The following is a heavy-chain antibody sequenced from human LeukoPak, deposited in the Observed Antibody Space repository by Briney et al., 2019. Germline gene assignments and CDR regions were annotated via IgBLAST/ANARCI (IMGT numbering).Heavy chain of an antibody. CDR3: ARHVLDIVATPSAEPPLLGYYYGMDV. CDR1: GYSISSGYY. D-gene: IGHD5-12*01. V-gene: IGHV4-38-2*02. Sequence: SETLSLTCTVSGYSISSGYYWGWIRQPPGKGLEWIGYIYYSGSTNYNPSLKSRVTISVDTSKNQFSLKLSSVTAADTAVYYCARHVLDIVATPSAEPPLLGYYYGMDVWGQGTTVTVSS. J-gene: IGHJ6*02. CDR2: IYYSGST.